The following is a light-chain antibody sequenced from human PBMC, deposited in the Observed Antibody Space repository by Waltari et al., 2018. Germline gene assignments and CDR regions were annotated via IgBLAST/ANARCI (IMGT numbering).Light chain of an antibody. V-gene: IGKV1-12*01. Sequence: DIQMTQSPSSLSVSVGDRVTITCRASQGISSWLAWYQQKPGKAPNLLIYKASSLQSGVPSRFSGSGSGTDFTLIISSLQPEDFATYYCQQYYSAPFTFGPGTKLDIK. CDR3: QQYYSAPFT. J-gene: IGKJ3*01. CDR2: KAS. CDR1: QGISSW.